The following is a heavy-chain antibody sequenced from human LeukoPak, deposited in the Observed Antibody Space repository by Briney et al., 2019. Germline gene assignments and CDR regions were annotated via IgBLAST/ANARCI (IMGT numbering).Heavy chain of an antibody. CDR2: ISEDGTKK. V-gene: IGHV3-30*03. D-gene: IGHD2-2*02. Sequence: GGSLRLSCAASGFSFSFYGMHCVRQAPGKGLEWVAVISEDGTKKNYAESVKGRFTISRDNSNNTLYLQMNSLRAEDTAVYYCARYCSSTSCYIAFDYWGQGTLVTVSS. CDR1: GFSFSFYG. J-gene: IGHJ4*02. CDR3: ARYCSSTSCYIAFDY.